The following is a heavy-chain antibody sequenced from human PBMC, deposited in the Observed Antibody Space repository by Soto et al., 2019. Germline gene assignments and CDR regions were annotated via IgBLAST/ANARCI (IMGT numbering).Heavy chain of an antibody. D-gene: IGHD3-10*01. CDR3: ARHRSQSPLNWFDP. Sequence: GGSLRLSCAASGFTVSSNYMSWVRQAPGKGLEWVSVIYSGGSTYYADSVKGRFTISRDNSKNTLYRQMNSLRAEDTAVYYCARHRSQSPLNWFDPWGQGTRVTV. J-gene: IGHJ5*02. V-gene: IGHV3-53*01. CDR2: IYSGGST. CDR1: GFTVSSNY.